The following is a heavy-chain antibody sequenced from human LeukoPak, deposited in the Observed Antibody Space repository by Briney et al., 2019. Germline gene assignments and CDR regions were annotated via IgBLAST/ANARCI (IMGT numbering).Heavy chain of an antibody. D-gene: IGHD3-22*01. Sequence: SETLSLTCTASGGSVSSGSYYWSWIRQPPGKGLEWIGYIYYSGSTNYNPSLKSRVTISVDTSENQFSLKLSSVTAADTAVYYCARVIYYYDSSGYYFDAFDIWGQGTMVTVSS. CDR1: GGSVSSGSYY. J-gene: IGHJ3*02. CDR2: IYYSGST. CDR3: ARVIYYYDSSGYYFDAFDI. V-gene: IGHV4-61*01.